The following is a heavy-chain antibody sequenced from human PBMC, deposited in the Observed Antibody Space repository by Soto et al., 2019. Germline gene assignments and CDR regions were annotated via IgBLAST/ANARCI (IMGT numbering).Heavy chain of an antibody. Sequence: QVQLVESGGGVVQPGRSLRLSCAASGFTFSTYGMHWVRQAAGKGLEWVAVIWYDGSNKYYADSVKGRFTISRDNSKNTLYLQMNSLRAEDTAVYYCARDGSGYDSPPAYFDYWGQGTLVTVSS. CDR2: IWYDGSNK. J-gene: IGHJ4*02. CDR3: ARDGSGYDSPPAYFDY. V-gene: IGHV3-33*01. D-gene: IGHD5-12*01. CDR1: GFTFSTYG.